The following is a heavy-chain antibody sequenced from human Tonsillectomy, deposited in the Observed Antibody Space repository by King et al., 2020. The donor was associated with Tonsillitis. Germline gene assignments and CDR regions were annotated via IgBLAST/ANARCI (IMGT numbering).Heavy chain of an antibody. V-gene: IGHV4-30-4*07. J-gene: IGHJ4*02. CDR2: IYYSGST. D-gene: IGHD2-15*01. CDR1: GGSISSGGYS. Sequence: QLQESGPGLVKPSQTLSLTCAVSGGSISSGGYSWSWIRQPPGKGLEWIGYIYYSGSTYYNPSLKSRVTISVDTSKNQFSLKLSSVTAADTAVYYCARVRLVAGLGYCSGGSCYSSYFDYWGQRTLVTVSS. CDR3: ARVRLVAGLGYCSGGSCYSSYFDY.